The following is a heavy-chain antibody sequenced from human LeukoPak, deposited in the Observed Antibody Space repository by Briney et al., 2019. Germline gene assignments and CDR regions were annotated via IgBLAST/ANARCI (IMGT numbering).Heavy chain of an antibody. V-gene: IGHV3-23*01. CDR1: GFTFSSYA. Sequence: GGSLRLTCAASGFTFSSYAMSWVRQAPGKGLEWVSAISGSGGSTYYADSVKGRFTISRDNSKNTLYLQMNSLRAEDTAVYYCGKDSYRGGYSYDLYYFDYWGQGTLVTVSS. D-gene: IGHD5-18*01. CDR2: ISGSGGST. CDR3: GKDSYRGGYSYDLYYFDY. J-gene: IGHJ4*02.